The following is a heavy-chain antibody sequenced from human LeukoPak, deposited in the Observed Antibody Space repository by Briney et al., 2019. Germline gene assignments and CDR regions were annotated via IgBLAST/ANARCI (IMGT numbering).Heavy chain of an antibody. CDR2: IKQDGSDK. V-gene: IGHV3-7*04. Sequence: GGSLRLSCAASGFTFTSYAMSWVRQAPGKGLEWVANIKQDGSDKYYVDSVKGRFTISRDNAKNSLFLQMNSLRAEDTAVYYCARDTVATTFDYWGQGTVVTVSS. D-gene: IGHD4-17*01. CDR3: ARDTVATTFDY. J-gene: IGHJ4*02. CDR1: GFTFTSYA.